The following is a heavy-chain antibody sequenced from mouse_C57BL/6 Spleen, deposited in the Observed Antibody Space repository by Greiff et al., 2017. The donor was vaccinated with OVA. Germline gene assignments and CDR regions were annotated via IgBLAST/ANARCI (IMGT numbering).Heavy chain of an antibody. D-gene: IGHD4-1*01. CDR2: IYPGDGAT. J-gene: IGHJ1*03. V-gene: IGHV1-82*01. CDR3: ARLTAGTWNCYFDV. Sequence: VQLQQPGPELVKPGASVKISCKASGYAFSSSWMNWVKQRPGKGLEWIGRIYPGDGATNYNGKFKGKATLTADKSSSTAYMQLSSLTSEDSAVYFCARLTAGTWNCYFDVWGTGTTVTVSS. CDR1: GYAFSSSW.